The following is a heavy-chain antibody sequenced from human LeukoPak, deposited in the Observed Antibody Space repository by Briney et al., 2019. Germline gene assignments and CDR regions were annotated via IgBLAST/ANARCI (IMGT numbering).Heavy chain of an antibody. V-gene: IGHV3-72*01. CDR1: GFTFSDYY. D-gene: IGHD3-10*01. J-gene: IGHJ6*02. CDR3: ARGASGNYNYHYGMDV. Sequence: GALGLSCVASGFTFSDYYMDWVRQALGKGLEWVARSRGKAKTYTTEYAASVKGRFTISRDESKNSLYLQMHSLIIEDTAVYYCARGASGNYNYHYGMDVWGQGTTVTVSS. CDR2: SRGKAKTYTT.